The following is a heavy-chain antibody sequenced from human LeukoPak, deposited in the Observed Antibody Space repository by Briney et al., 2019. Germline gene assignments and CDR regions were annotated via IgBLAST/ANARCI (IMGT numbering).Heavy chain of an antibody. V-gene: IGHV4-31*03. Sequence: KPSETLSLTCTVSGGSISSGGYYWSWIRPHPGKGLEWTGYIYYSGSTYYNPSLKSRVTISVDTSKNQFSLKLSSVTAADTAVYYCARGIAAALFDYWGQGTLVTVSS. CDR2: IYYSGST. CDR1: GGSISSGGYY. J-gene: IGHJ4*02. D-gene: IGHD6-13*01. CDR3: ARGIAAALFDY.